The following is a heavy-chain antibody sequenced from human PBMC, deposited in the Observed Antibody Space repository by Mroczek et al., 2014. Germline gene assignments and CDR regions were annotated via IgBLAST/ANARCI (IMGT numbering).Heavy chain of an antibody. CDR2: ISGSGGST. CDR1: GFTFSSYA. D-gene: IGHD1-26*01. CDR3: AIHPWELLQFDY. J-gene: IGHJ4*02. V-gene: IGHV3-23*01. Sequence: ESGGGLVQPGGSLRLSCAASGFTFSSYAMSWVRQAPGKGLEWVSAISGSGGSTYYADSVKGRFTISRDNSKNTLYLQMNSLRAEDTAVYYCAIHPWELLQFDYWGQGTLVTVSS.